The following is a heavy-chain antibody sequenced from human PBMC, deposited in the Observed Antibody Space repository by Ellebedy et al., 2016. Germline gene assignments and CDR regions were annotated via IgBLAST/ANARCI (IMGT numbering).Heavy chain of an antibody. V-gene: IGHV4-59*01. CDR2: IYYSGST. J-gene: IGHJ3*01. CDR1: GGSITGYY. CDR3: AREWSAFDF. D-gene: IGHD3-3*01. Sequence: SETLSLTCTVSGGSITGYYWNWIRQPPGKGLEWIGYIYYSGSTNYNPSLKSRVTISVDTSKNQFSLKLSSVTAADTAVYYCAREWSAFDFWGQGTMVTVSS.